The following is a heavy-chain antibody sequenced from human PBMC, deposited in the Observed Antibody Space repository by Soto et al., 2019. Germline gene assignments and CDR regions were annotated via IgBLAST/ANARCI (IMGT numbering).Heavy chain of an antibody. Sequence: GGSLRLSCVASGFSFGSYALTWVRQAPGKGLEWVSTISGSDGKTFYADAVKGRFSISRDISQSTLYLQMNSLRADDTAIYYCSRWSYLDYWGQGTRVTVSS. D-gene: IGHD3-3*01. V-gene: IGHV3-23*01. CDR2: ISGSDGKT. J-gene: IGHJ4*02. CDR3: SRWSYLDY. CDR1: GFSFGSYA.